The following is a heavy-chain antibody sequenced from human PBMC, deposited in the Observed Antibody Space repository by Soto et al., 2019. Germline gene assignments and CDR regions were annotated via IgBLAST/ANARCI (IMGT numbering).Heavy chain of an antibody. J-gene: IGHJ5*02. CDR2: IIPIFGTA. CDR3: ARDSPTYYDFWSDYYLNWFDP. V-gene: IGHV1-69*06. D-gene: IGHD3-3*01. Sequence: SVKVSCKASGGTFSSYAISWVRQAPGQGLEWMGGIIPIFGTANYAQKFQGRVTITADKSTSTAYMELSSLRSEDTAVYYCARDSPTYYDFWSDYYLNWFDPWGQGTLVTVSS. CDR1: GGTFSSYA.